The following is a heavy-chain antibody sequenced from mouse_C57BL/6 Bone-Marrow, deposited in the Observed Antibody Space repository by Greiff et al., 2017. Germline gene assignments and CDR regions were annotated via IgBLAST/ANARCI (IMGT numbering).Heavy chain of an antibody. J-gene: IGHJ1*03. V-gene: IGHV1-81*01. CDR2: IYPRSGNT. D-gene: IGHD1-1*01. CDR3: ARWIYYYGSSPHWYFDV. Sequence: QVQLQQSGAELARPGASVKLSCKASGYTFTSYGLSWVKQRTGQGLEWIGEIYPRSGNTYYNETFNGKATLPAAKSSRTAYLELRSLTSEDSAVYFCARWIYYYGSSPHWYFDVWGTGTTVTVSS. CDR1: GYTFTSYG.